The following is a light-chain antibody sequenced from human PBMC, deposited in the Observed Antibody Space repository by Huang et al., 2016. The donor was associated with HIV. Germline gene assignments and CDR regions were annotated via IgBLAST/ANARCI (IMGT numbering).Light chain of an antibody. V-gene: IGKV4-1*01. Sequence: DIIMTQSPDSLAVSLGERATLNCRSRQSVYSSSTSKDYMAWVQQKPGQSPRSLLFWASTRQAGVPDRFSGSGSVTHFTLTIANLEAEDAAIYYCQQYYSSPQTFGQGTRVEVK. J-gene: IGKJ1*01. CDR3: QQYYSSPQT. CDR1: QSVYSSSTSKDY. CDR2: WAS.